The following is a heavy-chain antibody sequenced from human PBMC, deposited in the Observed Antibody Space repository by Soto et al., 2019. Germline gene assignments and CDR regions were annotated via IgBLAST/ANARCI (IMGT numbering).Heavy chain of an antibody. CDR1: GGSFSGYY. CDR2: INHSGST. J-gene: IGHJ4*02. Sequence: QVQLQQWGAGLLKPSETLSLTCAVYGGSFSGYYWSWIRQPPGKGLERIGEINHSGSTNYNPSLKSRVTISVDTSQNQFSLKLSSVTAADTAVYYCARAAPRYCSGGSCYSGRDYWRQGTLVTVSS. CDR3: ARAAPRYCSGGSCYSGRDY. D-gene: IGHD2-15*01. V-gene: IGHV4-34*01.